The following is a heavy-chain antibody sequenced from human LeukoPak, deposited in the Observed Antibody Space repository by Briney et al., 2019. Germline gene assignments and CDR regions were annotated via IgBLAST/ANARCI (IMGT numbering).Heavy chain of an antibody. CDR3: ATPAAGPGAEYSLY. Sequence: PGGSLRFSCAASGFTFSSYSMNWVRQAPGKGVEWVSSIDFTSRDIYNADSVKGRFTTSRDNAKNSLDLQMNSLKVEDTAVYYCATPAAGPGAEYSLYWGQGTLVIVSS. CDR2: IDFTSRDI. V-gene: IGHV3-21*01. D-gene: IGHD6-13*01. J-gene: IGHJ1*01. CDR1: GFTFSSYS.